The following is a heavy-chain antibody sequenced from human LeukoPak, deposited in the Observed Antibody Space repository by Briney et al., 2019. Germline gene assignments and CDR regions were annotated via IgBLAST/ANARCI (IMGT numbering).Heavy chain of an antibody. CDR3: ARCTTGRTFGSLREIKRSREIDY. V-gene: IGHV3-30*02. J-gene: IGHJ4*02. CDR1: GFTFTSYG. D-gene: IGHD1-1*01. Sequence: GGSLRLSCVVSGFTFTSYGVHWVRQAPGKGLEWVAFIRHDGSYKDYADSVKGRFTISRDNAKNSLYLQMNSLRVEDTAVYYCARCTTGRTFGSLREIKRSREIDYWGQGTLVTVSS. CDR2: IRHDGSYK.